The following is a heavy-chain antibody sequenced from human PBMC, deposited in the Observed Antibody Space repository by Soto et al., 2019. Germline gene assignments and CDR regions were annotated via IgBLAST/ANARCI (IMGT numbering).Heavy chain of an antibody. D-gene: IGHD6-6*01. V-gene: IGHV3-11*01. CDR1: GFTFSDYY. Sequence: KPGGSLRLSCAASGFTFSDYYMSWIRQAPGKGLEWVSYISSSGSTIYYADSVRGRFTISRDNAKNSLYLQMNSLRAEDTAVYYCARDSWGATIAARRLAPPYYYYGMDVWGQGTTVTVSS. CDR3: ARDSWGATIAARRLAPPYYYYGMDV. CDR2: ISSSGSTI. J-gene: IGHJ6*02.